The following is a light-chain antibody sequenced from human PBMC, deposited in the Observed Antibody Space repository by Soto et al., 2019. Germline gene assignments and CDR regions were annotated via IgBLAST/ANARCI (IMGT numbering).Light chain of an antibody. CDR2: EGS. CDR3: CSYAGGSNV. V-gene: IGLV2-23*03. J-gene: IGLJ1*01. Sequence: QSALTQPASVSGSPGQSITISCTGTSSDVGSYKFVSWYQQHPGKAPTLIIYEGSQRPSGVSDRFSGSKSGNTASLTIAGLQADDEADYFCCSYAGGSNVFGAGTKLTVL. CDR1: SSDVGSYKF.